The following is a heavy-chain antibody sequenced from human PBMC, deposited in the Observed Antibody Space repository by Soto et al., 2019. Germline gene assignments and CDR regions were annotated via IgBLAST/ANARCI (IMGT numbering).Heavy chain of an antibody. CDR2: VTYQGTKT. CDR3: ARASDHYGSGNYPQLGTDV. CDR1: GFTFSSYV. Sequence: QVQLVESGGGVARPGRSLRFSCAASGFTFSSYVMHWVRQTPDKGMQWVAVVTYQGTKTFYPDSVKGRFTISRDKSKSTLFLRMNSLGPEDTAVYYCARASDHYGSGNYPQLGTDVWGQGTTVTVSS. V-gene: IGHV3-30*03. D-gene: IGHD3-10*01. J-gene: IGHJ6*02.